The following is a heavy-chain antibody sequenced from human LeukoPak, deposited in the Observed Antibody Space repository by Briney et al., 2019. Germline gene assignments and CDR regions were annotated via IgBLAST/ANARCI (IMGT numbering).Heavy chain of an antibody. D-gene: IGHD2-21*02. J-gene: IGHJ4*02. CDR3: ARQRVVTTFIPRHFDY. V-gene: IGHV5-51*01. Sequence: PGESLKISCKGSGYSFTSYWIAWVRHMPGKGLEWMGIIYPGDSETTYSPSFQGQVTMSVDRSITTAYLQWSSLKTSDTGIYYCARQRVVTTFIPRHFDYWGQGSLVTVSS. CDR1: GYSFTSYW. CDR2: IYPGDSET.